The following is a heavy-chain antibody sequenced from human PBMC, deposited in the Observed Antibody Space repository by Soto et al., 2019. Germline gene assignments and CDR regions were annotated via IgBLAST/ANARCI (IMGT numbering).Heavy chain of an antibody. CDR1: GYTFTSYD. V-gene: IGHV1-18*01. Sequence: ASVKVSCKASGYTFTSYDINWVRQATGQGLEWMGWMSAYNGNTDYAQKFQGRVTMTTDTSTSTAYMELRSLRSDDTAVYYCARDRGATVTTLIDYWGQGTLVTVSS. D-gene: IGHD4-17*01. CDR3: ARDRGATVTTLIDY. J-gene: IGHJ4*02. CDR2: MSAYNGNT.